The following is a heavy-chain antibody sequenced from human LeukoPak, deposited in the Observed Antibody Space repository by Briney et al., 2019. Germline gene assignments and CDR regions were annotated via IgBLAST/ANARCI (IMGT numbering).Heavy chain of an antibody. CDR1: GNYW. Sequence: GGSLRLSCVASGNYWMHWVRQAPGKGLVWVSHINSDGSWTSYADSVKGRFTISKDNAKNTVYLQMNNLRAEDTAVYYCVSFYETYWGRGTLVTVSS. CDR3: VSFYETY. V-gene: IGHV3-74*01. D-gene: IGHD2/OR15-2a*01. J-gene: IGHJ4*02. CDR2: INSDGSWT.